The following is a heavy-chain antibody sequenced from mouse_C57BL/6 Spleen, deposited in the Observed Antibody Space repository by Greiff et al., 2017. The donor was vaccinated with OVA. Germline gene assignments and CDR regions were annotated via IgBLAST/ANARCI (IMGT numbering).Heavy chain of an antibody. Sequence: EVQLVESGGGLVKPGGSLKLSCAASGFTFSDYGMHWVRQAPEKGLEWVAYISSGSSTIYYADTVKGRFTISRDNAKNNLFLQMTSLRSEDTAMYYCAILLESYYAMDYWGQGTSVTVSS. CDR3: AILLESYYAMDY. J-gene: IGHJ4*01. V-gene: IGHV5-17*01. CDR1: GFTFSDYG. CDR2: ISSGSSTI.